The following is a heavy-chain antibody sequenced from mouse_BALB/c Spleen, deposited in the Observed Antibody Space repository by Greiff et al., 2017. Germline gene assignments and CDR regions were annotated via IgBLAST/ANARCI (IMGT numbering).Heavy chain of an antibody. CDR3: AREDDGYYYYFDY. J-gene: IGHJ2*01. D-gene: IGHD2-3*01. CDR2: ILPGSGST. CDR1: GYTFSSYW. Sequence: VQLQQSGAELMKPGASVKISCKATGYTFSSYWIEWVKQRPGHGLEWIGEILPGSGSTNYNEKFKGKATFTADTSSNTAYMQLSSLTSEDSAVYYCAREDDGYYYYFDYWGQGTTLTVSS. V-gene: IGHV1-9*01.